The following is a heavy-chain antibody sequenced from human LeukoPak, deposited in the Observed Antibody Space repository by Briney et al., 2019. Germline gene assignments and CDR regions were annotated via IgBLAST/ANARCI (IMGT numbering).Heavy chain of an antibody. CDR1: GGSISSSSYY. Sequence: SETLSLTCTVSGGSISSSSYYWGWIRQPPGKGLEWIGSIYYSGSTYYNPSLKSRVTISVDTSKNQFSLKLSSVTAADTAVYYCARHDGRGLDALDIWGQGTMVTVSS. CDR2: IYYSGST. D-gene: IGHD1-26*01. CDR3: ARHDGRGLDALDI. J-gene: IGHJ3*02. V-gene: IGHV4-39*01.